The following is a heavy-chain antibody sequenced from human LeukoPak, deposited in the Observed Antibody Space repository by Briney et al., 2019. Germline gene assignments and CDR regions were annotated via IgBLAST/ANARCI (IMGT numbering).Heavy chain of an antibody. CDR2: ISYDGSNK. D-gene: IGHD2-21*02. CDR3: ARDSRAYCGGDCQNGYDDFDY. CDR1: GFTFSSYA. V-gene: IGHV3-30*04. J-gene: IGHJ4*02. Sequence: GGSLRLSCAASGFTFSSYAMHWVRQAPGKGLEWVAVISYDGSNKYYADSVKGRFTISRDNSKNTLYLQMNSLRAEDTAVYYCARDSRAYCGGDCQNGYDDFDYWGQGTLVTVSS.